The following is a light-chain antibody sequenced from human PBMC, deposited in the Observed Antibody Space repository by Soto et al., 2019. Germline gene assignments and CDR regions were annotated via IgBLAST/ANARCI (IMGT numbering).Light chain of an antibody. J-gene: IGKJ1*01. CDR1: QSISSY. V-gene: IGKV1-39*01. CDR2: AAS. Sequence: DIQRTKSPSSLSASVGDRVTITCRASQSISSYLNWYQQKPGKAPKLLIYAASSLQSGVPSRFSGSGSGTDFTLTISSLQPEDFATYYCQQSYSTPPWTFGQGTKVDIK. CDR3: QQSYSTPPWT.